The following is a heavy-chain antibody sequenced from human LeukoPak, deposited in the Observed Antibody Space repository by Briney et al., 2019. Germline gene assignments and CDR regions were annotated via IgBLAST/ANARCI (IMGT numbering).Heavy chain of an antibody. V-gene: IGHV4-34*01. J-gene: IGHJ5*02. CDR3: AREPSQWLVFNWFDP. Sequence: PSETLSLTCAVYGGSFSGYYWSWIRQPPGKGLEWIGEINHSGSTNYNPSLKSRVTMSVDTSKNQFSLKLSSVTAADTAVYYCAREPSQWLVFNWFDPWGQGTLVTVSS. D-gene: IGHD6-19*01. CDR1: GGSFSGYY. CDR2: INHSGST.